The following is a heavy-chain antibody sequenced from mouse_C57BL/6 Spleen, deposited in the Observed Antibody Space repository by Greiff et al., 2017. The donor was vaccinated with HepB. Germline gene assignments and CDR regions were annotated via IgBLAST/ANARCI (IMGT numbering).Heavy chain of an antibody. V-gene: IGHV1-15*01. D-gene: IGHD1-1*01. J-gene: IGHJ4*01. Sequence: VQLQQSGAELVRPGASVTLSCKASGYTFTDYEMHWVKQTPVHGLEWIGAIDPATGGTAYNQKFKGKAILTADKSSSTAYMELRSLTSEDSAVYYCTRKRRDYFYAMDYWGQGTSVTVSS. CDR1: GYTFTDYE. CDR3: TRKRRDYFYAMDY. CDR2: IDPATGGT.